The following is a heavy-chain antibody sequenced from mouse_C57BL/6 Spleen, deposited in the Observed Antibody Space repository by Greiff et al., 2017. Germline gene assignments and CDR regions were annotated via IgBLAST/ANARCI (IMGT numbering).Heavy chain of an antibody. V-gene: IGHV1-15*01. CDR3: TRGDYDYDAWLAY. J-gene: IGHJ3*01. CDR2: IDPGTGGT. D-gene: IGHD2-4*01. CDR1: GYTFTDYE. Sequence: VQLHQSGAELVRPGASVTLSCKASGYTFTDYEMHWVKQTPVHGLEWIGAIDPGTGGTAYNQKFKGKATLTADKSSSTAYMEIRILTSEDSADYYCTRGDYDYDAWLAYWGQGTLVTVSA.